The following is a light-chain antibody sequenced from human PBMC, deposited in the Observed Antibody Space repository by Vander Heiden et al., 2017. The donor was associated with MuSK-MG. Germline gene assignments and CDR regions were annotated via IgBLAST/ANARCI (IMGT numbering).Light chain of an antibody. V-gene: IGLV3-21*02. CDR3: QVWDSSSENVV. CDR2: DDS. J-gene: IGLJ2*01. CDR1: NIGSKS. Sequence: SYVLTQPPSVSVAPGQTARITCGGNNIGSKSVHWYQQKPGQAPVLVVYDDSDRPPEIPERFSGSSSGNTATLTISRVEAGDEADYFCQVWDSSSENVVFGGGTKLTAL.